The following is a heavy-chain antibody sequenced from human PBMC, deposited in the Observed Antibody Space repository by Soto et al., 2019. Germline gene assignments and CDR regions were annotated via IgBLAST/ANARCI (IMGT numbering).Heavy chain of an antibody. V-gene: IGHV3-72*01. J-gene: IGHJ4*02. CDR2: SRNKGNRYIT. CDR1: GFTFSDHH. CDR3: ARDGNNWSFDD. Sequence: GGSLRLSCAASGFTFSDHHMDWVRQAPGKGLEWVGRSRNKGNRYITEYAASVKGRFTISRDDSKNSLYLQLNILETEDTAVYYCARDGNNWSFDDWGQGTQVTVSS. D-gene: IGHD1-1*01.